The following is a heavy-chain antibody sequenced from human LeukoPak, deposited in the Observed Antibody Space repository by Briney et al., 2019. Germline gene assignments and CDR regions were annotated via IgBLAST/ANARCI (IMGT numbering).Heavy chain of an antibody. V-gene: IGHV3-11*04. J-gene: IGHJ4*02. CDR1: GFTFSDFY. D-gene: IGHD3-3*01. Sequence: KPRGSLRVSCAATGFTFSDFYMTWIRQAPGKGLECVSYIISTGDRIYYADSVRGRFTISSDNAKNSQSLEMDSLRAEDTAIYYCARVYDFWSGYYLDYWGQGALVTVSS. CDR3: ARVYDFWSGYYLDY. CDR2: IISTGDRI.